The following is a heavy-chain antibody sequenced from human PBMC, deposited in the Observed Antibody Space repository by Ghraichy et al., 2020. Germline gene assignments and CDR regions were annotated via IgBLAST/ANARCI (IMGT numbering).Heavy chain of an antibody. CDR2: ISSSSSYI. Sequence: LSLTCAASGFTFSSYSMNWVRQAPGKGLEWVSSISSSSSYIYYADSVKGRFTISRDNAKNSLYLQMNSLRAEDTAVYYCARGQGYYYDSSGYYRPGDYWGQGTLVTVSS. D-gene: IGHD3-22*01. J-gene: IGHJ4*02. V-gene: IGHV3-21*01. CDR1: GFTFSSYS. CDR3: ARGQGYYYDSSGYYRPGDY.